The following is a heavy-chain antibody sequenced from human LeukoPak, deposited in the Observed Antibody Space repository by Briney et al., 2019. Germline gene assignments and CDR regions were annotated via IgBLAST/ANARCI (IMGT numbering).Heavy chain of an antibody. CDR3: ARITLPSMDV. CDR2: IRSDGSNQ. Sequence: GGSLRLSCIASGFTLSSYGMHWVRQAPGKGLEWVAFIRSDGSNQYYADSVKGRFTISRDNSKNTLYLQVSSLRAEDTAVYYCARITLPSMDVWGKGTTVTISS. CDR1: GFTLSSYG. J-gene: IGHJ6*03. V-gene: IGHV3-30*02.